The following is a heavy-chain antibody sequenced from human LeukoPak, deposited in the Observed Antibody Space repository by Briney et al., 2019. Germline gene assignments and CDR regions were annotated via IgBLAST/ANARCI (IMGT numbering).Heavy chain of an antibody. J-gene: IGHJ6*03. V-gene: IGHV3-30*04. CDR1: GFTFSSFP. CDR2: ISDDGRDT. D-gene: IGHD2-21*01. Sequence: PGGSLRLSCEASGFTFSSFPMHWVRQTPDKRLEWVAVISDDGRDTYYADSVKGRFTISRDNSKNTLYLQMNSLSPEDTAVVYCARVGRVSIYPSYMDVWGKGTGVTVSS. CDR3: ARVGRVSIYPSYMDV.